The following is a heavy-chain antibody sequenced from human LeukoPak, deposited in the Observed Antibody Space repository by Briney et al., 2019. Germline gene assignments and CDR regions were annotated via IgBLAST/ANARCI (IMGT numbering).Heavy chain of an antibody. CDR2: INPSGGST. Sequence: ASVKVSCKASGYTFTSYYMHWVRQAPGQGLEWMGIINPSGGSTSYAQKFQGRVTMTRDTSTSTVYMKLSSLRSEDTAVYYCAREDGCSSTSCYEAFDIWGQGTMVTVSS. CDR1: GYTFTSYY. CDR3: AREDGCSSTSCYEAFDI. D-gene: IGHD2-2*01. J-gene: IGHJ3*02. V-gene: IGHV1-46*01.